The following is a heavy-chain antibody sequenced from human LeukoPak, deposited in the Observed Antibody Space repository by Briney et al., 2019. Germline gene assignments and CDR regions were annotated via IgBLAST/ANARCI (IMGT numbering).Heavy chain of an antibody. V-gene: IGHV4-59*08. CDR3: ARQGSYFDH. CDR1: GGSISSYY. Sequence: PSETLTLTCTVSGGSISSYYWSWIRQPPGKGLEWIGYIYYSGSTNYNPSLKSRVTISVDTSKNQFSLKLNSVTAADTAVYYCARQGSYFDHWGQGTLVTVSS. J-gene: IGHJ4*02. CDR2: IYYSGST.